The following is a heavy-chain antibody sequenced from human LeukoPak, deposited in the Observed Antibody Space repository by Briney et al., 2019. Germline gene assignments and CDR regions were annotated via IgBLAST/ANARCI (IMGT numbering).Heavy chain of an antibody. CDR3: AREDIVATISIDY. D-gene: IGHD5-12*01. CDR2: INPNSGGT. Sequence: GASVTVSCKASGYTFTGYYMHWARQAPGQGLEWMGWINPNSGGTNYAQKFQGRVTMTRDTSISTAYMELSRLRSDDTAVYYCAREDIVATISIDYWGQGTLVTVSS. J-gene: IGHJ4*02. CDR1: GYTFTGYY. V-gene: IGHV1-2*02.